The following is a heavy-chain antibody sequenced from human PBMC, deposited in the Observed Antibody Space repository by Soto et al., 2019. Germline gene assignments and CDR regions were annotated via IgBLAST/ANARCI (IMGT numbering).Heavy chain of an antibody. V-gene: IGHV4-34*02. CDR3: SRGIDAYKGGRT. J-gene: IGHJ5*02. CDR1: DESLSGYY. D-gene: IGHD1-1*01. Sequence: QVQLQQWGAGLLKPSETLSLTCAVYDESLSGYYYTWTRQPPGKGLEWIGEIHPSGSTHYNPSLTPRVTLSQDTSKKQLSLNLISVTAADTAVYYCSRGIDAYKGGRTWGQGTLVTVSS. CDR2: IHPSGST.